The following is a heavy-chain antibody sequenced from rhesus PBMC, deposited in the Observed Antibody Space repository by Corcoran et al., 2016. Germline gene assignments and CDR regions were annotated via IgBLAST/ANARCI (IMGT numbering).Heavy chain of an antibody. Sequence: QLQLQESGPGLVKPSETLSLTCAVSGGSISSNYWSWIRQPPVKGLKWIGRLSCSGGSTDYKPSLKSRVTIATDTAKKQFALKLSSVTAADTSVYYWARDQHRWIAAVNFDYGGQGVLVTVSS. CDR3: ARDQHRWIAAVNFDY. J-gene: IGHJ4*01. D-gene: IGHD6-25*01. CDR2: LSCSGGST. CDR1: GGSISSNY. V-gene: IGHV4-173*01.